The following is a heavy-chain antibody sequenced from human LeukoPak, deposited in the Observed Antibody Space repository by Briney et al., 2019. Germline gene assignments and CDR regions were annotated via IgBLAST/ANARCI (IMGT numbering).Heavy chain of an antibody. J-gene: IGHJ4*02. V-gene: IGHV1-8*01. Sequence: RASVKVSCKGSGYTFTSYDINWVRQATGQGLEWMGWMNPNSGNTGYAQKFQGRVSMTRNTSISTAYMELRSLRSEDTAIYYCARAFDSSGYYPRQDYWGQGTLVTVSS. CDR1: GYTFTSYD. CDR3: ARAFDSSGYYPRQDY. D-gene: IGHD3-22*01. CDR2: MNPNSGNT.